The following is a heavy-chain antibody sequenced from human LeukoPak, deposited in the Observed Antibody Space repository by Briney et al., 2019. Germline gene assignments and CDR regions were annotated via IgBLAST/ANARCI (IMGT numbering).Heavy chain of an antibody. J-gene: IGHJ6*02. Sequence: GASVKVSCKASGYTFTSYGISWVRQAPGQGLEWMGWISAYNGNTNYAQKLQGRVTMTTDTSTSTAYMELRSLRSDDTAVYYCARDGSTGIVVVVAATLYYYYGMDVWGQGTTVTVSS. D-gene: IGHD2-15*01. CDR3: ARDGSTGIVVVVAATLYYYYGMDV. V-gene: IGHV1-18*01. CDR2: ISAYNGNT. CDR1: GYTFTSYG.